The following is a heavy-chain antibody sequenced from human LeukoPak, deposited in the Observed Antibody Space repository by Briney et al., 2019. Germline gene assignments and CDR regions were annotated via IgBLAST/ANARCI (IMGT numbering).Heavy chain of an antibody. Sequence: GGSLRLSCAASGFTFSRYWMSWVRQAPGKGLEWVGNIKQDGSEKQYVDSVKGRFTISRDNAKNSVFLQMNSLRAEDTAMYHCARFSRSESGYWGQGTLVTVSS. CDR3: ARFSRSESGY. J-gene: IGHJ4*02. CDR2: IKQDGSEK. CDR1: GFTFSRYW. V-gene: IGHV3-7*05. D-gene: IGHD6-25*01.